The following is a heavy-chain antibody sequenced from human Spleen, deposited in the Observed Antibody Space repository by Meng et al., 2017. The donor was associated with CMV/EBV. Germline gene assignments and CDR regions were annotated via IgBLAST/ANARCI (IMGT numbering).Heavy chain of an antibody. CDR2: IYYSGST. CDR1: GGSISSSSYY. D-gene: IGHD2-15*01. CDR3: ARAQDPPAAHFDY. J-gene: IGHJ4*02. Sequence: QLHLPESGPGLGKPSETLSLTCTVSGGSISSSSYYWGWIRQPPGKGLEWIGSIYYSGSTYYNASLKSRVTISVDTSKNQFSLKLSSVTAEDTAVYYCARAQDPPAAHFDYWGQGTLVTVSS. V-gene: IGHV4-39*07.